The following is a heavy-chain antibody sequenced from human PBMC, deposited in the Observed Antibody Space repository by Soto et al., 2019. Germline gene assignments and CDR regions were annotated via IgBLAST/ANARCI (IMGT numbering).Heavy chain of an antibody. CDR2: IYPGDSDT. V-gene: IGHV5-51*01. Sequence: GRVIKMTRKGLEWMGIIYPGDSDTRYSPSFQGQVTISADKSISTAYLQWSSLKASDTAMYYCARQGGWYYFDYWGTAPLVT. D-gene: IGHD6-19*01. CDR3: ARQGGWYYFDY. J-gene: IGHJ4*02.